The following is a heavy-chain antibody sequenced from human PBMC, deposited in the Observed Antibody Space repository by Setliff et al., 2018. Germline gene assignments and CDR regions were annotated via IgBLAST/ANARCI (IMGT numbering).Heavy chain of an antibody. D-gene: IGHD3-22*01. CDR1: GITFSTYS. V-gene: IGHV3-48*01. CDR3: ATNPRKGRSGGYYYDDPYYYYMDV. J-gene: IGHJ6*03. CDR2: ISSRSDII. Sequence: GSLRLSCAASGITFSTYSMNWVRQAPGKGLEWVSYISSRSDIIYYADSVKGRFTISRDNAKTSLYLQVNSLRAEDTAVYYCATNPRKGRSGGYYYDDPYYYYMDVWGKGTTVTVSS.